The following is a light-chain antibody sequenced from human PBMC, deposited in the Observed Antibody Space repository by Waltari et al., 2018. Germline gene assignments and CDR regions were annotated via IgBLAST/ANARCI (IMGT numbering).Light chain of an antibody. CDR3: QQRSNWPLT. CDR1: QSVSSY. CDR2: DAS. Sequence: EIVLTQSPATLSLSPGERATLSCRASQSVSSYLAWYPQKPGQAPRLLFYDASNRATGIPARFSGSASGTDFTLTISSLEPEDFAVYYCQQRSNWPLTFGGGTKVEIK. J-gene: IGKJ4*01. V-gene: IGKV3-11*01.